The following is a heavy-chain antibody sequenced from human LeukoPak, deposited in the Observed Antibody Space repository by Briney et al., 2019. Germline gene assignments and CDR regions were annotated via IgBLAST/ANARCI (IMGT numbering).Heavy chain of an antibody. V-gene: IGHV4-59*08. Sequence: SETLSLTCSVSGASISNYYWSWIRQPPGKGLEWIGYIYYSGNTNYNPSLKSRVTLSIDTSKNQFSLKLSSVTAADTAVYYCARVKVGWLNWFDPWGQGTLVTVSS. CDR3: ARVKVGWLNWFDP. CDR2: IYYSGNT. CDR1: GASISNYY. D-gene: IGHD3-22*01. J-gene: IGHJ5*02.